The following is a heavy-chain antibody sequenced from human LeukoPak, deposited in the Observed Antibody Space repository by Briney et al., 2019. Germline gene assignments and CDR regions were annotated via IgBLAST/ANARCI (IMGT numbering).Heavy chain of an antibody. CDR1: GYTFTGYY. V-gene: IGHV1-2*02. J-gene: IGHJ4*02. D-gene: IGHD6-13*01. Sequence: ASVKVSCKASGYTFTGYYMHWVRQAPGRGLEWMGWVNPNSGGTNYAQKFQGRVTMTRDTSISTAYMELSRLRSDDTAVYYCARAADSSSWYGGGSDYWGQGTLVTVSS. CDR2: VNPNSGGT. CDR3: ARAADSSSWYGGGSDY.